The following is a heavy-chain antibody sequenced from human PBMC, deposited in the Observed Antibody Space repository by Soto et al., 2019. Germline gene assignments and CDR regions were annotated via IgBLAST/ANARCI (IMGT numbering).Heavy chain of an antibody. V-gene: IGHV3-30*18. CDR1: GFTFSNFG. D-gene: IGHD2-2*01. Sequence: QVHLVESGGGVVQPGRSLRLSCAASGFTFSNFGMHWVRQAPGKGLEWVAVISYDGGNNYYPESVKGRFTISSDNSKNALYLQMNSLGIEDTAIYYCAKGGCSVTTCLPRTPTNDNWGQGTLVTVSA. J-gene: IGHJ4*02. CDR2: ISYDGGNN. CDR3: AKGGCSVTTCLPRTPTNDN.